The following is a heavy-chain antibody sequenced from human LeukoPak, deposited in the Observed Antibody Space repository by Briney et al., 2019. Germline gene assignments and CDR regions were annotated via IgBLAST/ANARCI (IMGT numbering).Heavy chain of an antibody. J-gene: IGHJ4*02. CDR3: ARVRGLLWFGELFQ. Sequence: ASVKVSCKASGYTFTSYAMHWVRQAHGQRLEWMGWINAGNGNTKYSQKFQGRVTITRDTSASTAYMELSSLRSEDTAVYYCARVRGLLWFGELFQWGQGTLVTVSS. CDR1: GYTFTSYA. D-gene: IGHD3-10*01. CDR2: INAGNGNT. V-gene: IGHV1-3*01.